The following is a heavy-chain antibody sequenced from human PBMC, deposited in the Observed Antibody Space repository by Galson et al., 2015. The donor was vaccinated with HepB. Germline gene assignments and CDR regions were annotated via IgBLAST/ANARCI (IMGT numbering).Heavy chain of an antibody. J-gene: IGHJ2*01. V-gene: IGHV3-33*01. CDR2: IWYDGSNK. CDR1: GFTFSSYG. D-gene: IGHD2-15*01. Sequence: SLRLSCAASGFTFSSYGMHWVRQAPGKGLEWVAVIWYDGSNKYYADSVKGRFTISRDNSKNTLYLQMNSLRAEDTAVYYCARPYCSGGSCYRKTGDWYFDLWGRGTLVTVPS. CDR3: ARPYCSGGSCYRKTGDWYFDL.